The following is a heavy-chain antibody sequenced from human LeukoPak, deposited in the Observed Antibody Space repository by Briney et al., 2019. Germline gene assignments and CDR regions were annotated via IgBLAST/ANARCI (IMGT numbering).Heavy chain of an antibody. V-gene: IGHV1-2*02. CDR1: GYTFTGSY. CDR2: INPSSGDT. D-gene: IGHD1-1*01. Sequence: ASVKVSCKASGYTFTGSYMHWVRQAPGQGLEWMGWINPSSGDTNYAQKFQGRVTMTRDTSISTAYMEMSRLRSDDTAVYYCARQDTAGTTSALDIWGQGTMVTVSS. J-gene: IGHJ3*02. CDR3: ARQDTAGTTSALDI.